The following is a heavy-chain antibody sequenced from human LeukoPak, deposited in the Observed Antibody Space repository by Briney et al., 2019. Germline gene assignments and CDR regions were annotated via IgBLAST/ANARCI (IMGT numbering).Heavy chain of an antibody. Sequence: PSETLSLTCTVSGGSISTYYWSWIRQPPGKGLEWIGYIYYSGSTNYNPSLKSRVTISVDMSKNQFSLKLSSVTAADTAVYYCARVNDYVWGSYRSIPYFDYWGQGTLVTVSS. J-gene: IGHJ4*02. D-gene: IGHD3-16*02. CDR1: GGSISTYY. V-gene: IGHV4-59*01. CDR3: ARVNDYVWGSYRSIPYFDY. CDR2: IYYSGST.